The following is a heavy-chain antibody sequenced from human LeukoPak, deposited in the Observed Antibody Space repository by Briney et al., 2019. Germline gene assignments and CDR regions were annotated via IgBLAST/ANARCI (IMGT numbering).Heavy chain of an antibody. CDR2: IVVGSGNT. D-gene: IGHD4-17*01. V-gene: IGHV1-58*01. CDR3: AAVPTVTMNYYYYGMDV. J-gene: IGHJ6*04. CDR1: GFTFTSSA. Sequence: SVKLTCKASGFTFTSSAVQWVRQARGQRLEWIGSIVVGSGNTNYAQKFQERVTITRDMSTSTAYMELSSLRSEDTAVYYCAAVPTVTMNYYYYGMDVWGKGTTVTVSS.